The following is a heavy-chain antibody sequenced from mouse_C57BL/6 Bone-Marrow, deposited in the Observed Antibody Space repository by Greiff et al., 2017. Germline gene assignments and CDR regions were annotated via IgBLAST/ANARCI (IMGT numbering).Heavy chain of an antibody. J-gene: IGHJ3*01. Sequence: QVQLQQSGAELARPGASVKLSCKASGYTFTSYGISWVKQRTGQGLEWIGEIYPRSGNTYYNEKFKGKATLTVDTSSSTAYMQLSSLTSEDSAVYYCARGRGFAYWGQGTLVTVSA. CDR2: IYPRSGNT. CDR3: ARGRGFAY. V-gene: IGHV1-81*01. CDR1: GYTFTSYG.